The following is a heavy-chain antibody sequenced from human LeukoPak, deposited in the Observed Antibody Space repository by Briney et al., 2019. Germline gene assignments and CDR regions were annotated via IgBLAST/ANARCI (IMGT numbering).Heavy chain of an antibody. CDR3: ASLTGTTDYYYFYMDV. Sequence: SETLSLTCTVSGGSISSSGYYWGWIRQPPGKGLEWIGSIYYSGSTYYNPSLKSRVTIPVDTSKNQFSLKLSSVTAADTAVYYCASLTGTTDYYYFYMDVWGKGTPVTVSS. D-gene: IGHD1-20*01. J-gene: IGHJ6*03. CDR1: GGSISSSGYY. V-gene: IGHV4-39*01. CDR2: IYYSGST.